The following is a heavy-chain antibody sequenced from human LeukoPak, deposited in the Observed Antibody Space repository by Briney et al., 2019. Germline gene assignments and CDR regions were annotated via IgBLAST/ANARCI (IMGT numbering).Heavy chain of an antibody. CDR2: ISYGGDS. CDR3: ARAGGPNYYDSTGHKNNWFDP. D-gene: IGHD3-22*01. CDR1: GDSISSSSYF. J-gene: IGHJ5*02. Sequence: SETLSLTCTVSGDSISSSSYFWGWIRQSPGRGLEWIGSISYGGDSYYNPSLKSRVTISVDTSKNQFSLKLSSVTAADTAVYYCARAGGPNYYDSTGHKNNWFDPWGQGTLVTVSS. V-gene: IGHV4-39*07.